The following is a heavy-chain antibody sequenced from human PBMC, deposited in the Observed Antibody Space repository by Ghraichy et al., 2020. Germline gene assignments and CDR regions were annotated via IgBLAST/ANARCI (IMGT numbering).Heavy chain of an antibody. Sequence: SETLSLTCTVSGGSISSYYWSWIRQPPGKGLEWIGYIYYSGSTNYNPSLKSRVTISVDTSKNQFSLQLSSVTAADTAVYYCASSYYDSSGYYFWGQGTLVTVSS. CDR2: IYYSGST. D-gene: IGHD3-22*01. V-gene: IGHV4-59*08. CDR1: GGSISSYY. J-gene: IGHJ4*02. CDR3: ASSYYDSSGYYF.